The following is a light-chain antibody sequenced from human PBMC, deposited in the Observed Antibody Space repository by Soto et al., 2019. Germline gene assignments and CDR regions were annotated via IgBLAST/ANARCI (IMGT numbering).Light chain of an antibody. J-gene: IGKJ2*01. V-gene: IGKV3-20*01. CDR2: GAS. Sequence: EIVLTQSPGTLSLSPGERATLSCRASQSITSTFLAWYQQKPGQAPRLLIYGASSRGTGIPDRSSGSGSEKDFTLTISRLEPEDLAVYFCQQYGRSPLMYTFGQGTKLEIK. CDR3: QQYGRSPLMYT. CDR1: QSITSTF.